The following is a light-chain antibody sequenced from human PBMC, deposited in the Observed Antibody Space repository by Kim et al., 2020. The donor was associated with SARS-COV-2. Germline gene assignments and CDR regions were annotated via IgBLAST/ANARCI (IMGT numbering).Light chain of an antibody. Sequence: SSELTQDPAVSVALGQTVRITCQGDSLRSYYASWYQQKPGQAPVVVIYGKNNRPSGIPDRFSGSSSGNTASFTITGAQAEDEADYYCNSRDSSGNHVVFG. J-gene: IGLJ2*01. CDR3: NSRDSSGNHVV. V-gene: IGLV3-19*01. CDR1: SLRSYY. CDR2: GKN.